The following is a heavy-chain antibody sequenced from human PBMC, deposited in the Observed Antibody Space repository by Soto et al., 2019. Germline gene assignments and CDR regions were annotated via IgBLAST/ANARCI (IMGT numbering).Heavy chain of an antibody. CDR2: IDTSGSST. CDR1: GFIFTNFW. CDR3: AKDSWYFDL. Sequence: GGSLRLSCEASGFIFTNFWMHWVRQVPGKGLVWVSRIDTSGSSTSYADSVKGRFTISRDNAKNTVSLQMNSLRAEDTGVYYCAKDSWYFDLWSQGSPVTVSS. V-gene: IGHV3-74*01. J-gene: IGHJ4*02. D-gene: IGHD6-13*01.